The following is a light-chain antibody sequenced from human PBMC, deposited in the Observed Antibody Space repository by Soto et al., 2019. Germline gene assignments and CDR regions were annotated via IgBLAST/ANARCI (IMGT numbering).Light chain of an antibody. CDR3: QQSYSTLIT. J-gene: IGKJ5*01. Sequence: DIQMTQSPSSLSAFVGDRVTITCRASQSISGYLSWYQQKPGKAPKLLIFATSSLQSGVPSRFSGSGSGTDFTLTISSLQREDFAIYYCQQSYSTLITFGQGTRLEIK. CDR1: QSISGY. V-gene: IGKV1-39*01. CDR2: ATS.